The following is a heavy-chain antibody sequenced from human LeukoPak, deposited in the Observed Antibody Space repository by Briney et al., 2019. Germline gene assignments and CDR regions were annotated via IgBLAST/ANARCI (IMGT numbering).Heavy chain of an antibody. CDR3: ARQSSSWYSRYYFDY. J-gene: IGHJ4*02. V-gene: IGHV4-59*08. Sequence: SETLSLTCTVSGGSINDCYWSWIRQPPGKGLEWIGYIYYSGNSNYNPSLKSRITISVDTSKNQFSLKLSSVTAADTAVYYCARQSSSWYSRYYFDYWGQGTLVTVSS. D-gene: IGHD6-13*01. CDR2: IYYSGNS. CDR1: GGSINDCY.